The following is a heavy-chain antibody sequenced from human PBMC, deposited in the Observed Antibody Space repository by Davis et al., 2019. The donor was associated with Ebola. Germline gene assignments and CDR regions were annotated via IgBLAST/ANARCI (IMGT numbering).Heavy chain of an antibody. CDR2: INHSGST. CDR1: GASASGYY. CDR3: ARVHRIPLG. V-gene: IGHV4-34*01. Sequence: PSETLSLTCAVSGASASGYYWSWIRQPPGKGLEWIGEINHSGSTNYNPSLKSRVTISLDTSKNQFSLKLSSVTAADTAVYYCARVHRIPLGWGQGTLVTVSS. J-gene: IGHJ4*02. D-gene: IGHD2-21*01.